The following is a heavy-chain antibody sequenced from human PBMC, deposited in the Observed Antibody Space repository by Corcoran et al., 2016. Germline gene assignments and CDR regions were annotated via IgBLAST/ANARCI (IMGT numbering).Heavy chain of an antibody. CDR2: ISYDGSNK. Sequence: QVQLVESGGGVVQPGRSLRLSCAASGFTFSSYGMHWVRQAPGKGLEWVAVISYDGSNKYYADSVKGRFTISRDNSKNTLYLQMNSLRAEDTAVYDCAKDGTGAFDIWGQGTMVTVSS. V-gene: IGHV3-30*18. CDR1: GFTFSSYG. CDR3: AKDGTGAFDI. D-gene: IGHD1-1*01. J-gene: IGHJ3*02.